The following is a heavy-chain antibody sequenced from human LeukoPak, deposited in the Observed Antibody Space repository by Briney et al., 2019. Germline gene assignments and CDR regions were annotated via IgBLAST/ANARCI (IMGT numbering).Heavy chain of an antibody. CDR3: ARDLHTDTAMVIDY. J-gene: IGHJ4*02. Sequence: ASVKVSCKASGGTFSSYAISWVRQAPGQGLDWMGIINPSGGSTSYAQKFQGRDTMTRDTSTSTVYMELSSLRSEDTAVYYCARDLHTDTAMVIDYWGQGTLVTVSS. CDR2: INPSGGST. D-gene: IGHD5-18*01. CDR1: GGTFSSYA. V-gene: IGHV1-46*01.